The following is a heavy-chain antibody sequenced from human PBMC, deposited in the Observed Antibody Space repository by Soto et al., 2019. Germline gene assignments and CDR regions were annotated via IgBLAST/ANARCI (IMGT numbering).Heavy chain of an antibody. Sequence: EVQLLESGGGLVQPGGSLRLSCAASGFTFSIYAMSWVRQAPGKGLEWVSGISGSGGSTYYADSVKGWSTISRDNSKNPLYLPMNRLRAKHPAVYYCAKDPSTLMVRAVIRVWGKGTTVTVSS. CDR3: AKDPSTLMVRAVIRV. J-gene: IGHJ6*04. V-gene: IGHV3-23*01. CDR2: ISGSGGST. D-gene: IGHD3-10*01. CDR1: GFTFSIYA.